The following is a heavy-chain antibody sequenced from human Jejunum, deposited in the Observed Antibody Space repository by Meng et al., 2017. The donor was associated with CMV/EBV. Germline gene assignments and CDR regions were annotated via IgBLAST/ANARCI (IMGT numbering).Heavy chain of an antibody. D-gene: IGHD3-10*01. CDR3: ARAGFGHNSFDP. J-gene: IGHJ5*02. CDR1: DYTFSGYY. V-gene: IGHV3-11*05. Sequence: QVRLVGTGGGLSNPGGAMPLSFASTDYTFSGYYMSWIHQAPGKGLEYISYISRNTKVTNYADSIKGRYTTFRDNAMNPLYLQMSSLSGDDTAVYYCARAGFGHNSFDPWGQGTLVTVSS. CDR2: ISRNTKVT.